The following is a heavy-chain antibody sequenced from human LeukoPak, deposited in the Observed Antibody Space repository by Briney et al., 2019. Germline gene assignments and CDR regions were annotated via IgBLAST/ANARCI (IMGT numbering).Heavy chain of an antibody. CDR2: ISGSGGST. CDR1: GFTFSSYA. J-gene: IGHJ5*02. V-gene: IGHV3-23*01. CDR3: AKDPRGSHNWLDP. Sequence: GGSLRLSCATSGFTFSSYARYWGRQAPGKGLEWVSSISGSGGSTYYADAVKVRFTIYKDNSKNTLYLKMNSPRAEATAIYSCAKDPRGSHNWLDPWGQGTLVTVSS. D-gene: IGHD3-10*01.